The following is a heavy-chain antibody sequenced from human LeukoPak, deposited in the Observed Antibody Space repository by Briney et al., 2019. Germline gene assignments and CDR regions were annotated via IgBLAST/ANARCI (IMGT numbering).Heavy chain of an antibody. CDR3: ARNDYDSSGYYQYYFDY. CDR1: GGTFSSYA. Sequence: ASVKVSCKASGGTFSSYAISWVRQAPGQGLEWMGWMNPNSGNTGYAQKFQGRVTMTRNTSISTAYMELSSLRSEDTAVYYCARNDYDSSGYYQYYFDYWGQGTLVTVSS. V-gene: IGHV1-8*02. CDR2: MNPNSGNT. D-gene: IGHD3-22*01. J-gene: IGHJ4*02.